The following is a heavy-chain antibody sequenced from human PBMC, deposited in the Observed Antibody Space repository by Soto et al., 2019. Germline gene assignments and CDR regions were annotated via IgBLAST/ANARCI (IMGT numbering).Heavy chain of an antibody. Sequence: ASVKVSCKASGFTFTSSAVQWVRQARGQRLEWIGWIVVGSGNTNYAQKFQERVTITRDMSTSTAYMELSSLRSEDTAVYYCAEALFYYYAMDVWGQGTTVTVSS. J-gene: IGHJ6*02. V-gene: IGHV1-58*01. CDR2: IVVGSGNT. CDR3: AEALFYYYAMDV. CDR1: GFTFTSSA.